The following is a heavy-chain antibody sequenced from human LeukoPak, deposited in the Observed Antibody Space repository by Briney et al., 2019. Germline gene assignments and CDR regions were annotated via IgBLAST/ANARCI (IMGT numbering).Heavy chain of an antibody. J-gene: IGHJ5*02. V-gene: IGHV1-2*02. CDR3: ARVGSSSWYWFDP. D-gene: IGHD6-13*01. CDR2: INPNSGGT. CDR1: GYTFNSYG. Sequence: ASVKVSCKASGYTFNSYGISWVRQAPGQGLEWMGWINPNSGGTNYAQKFQGRVTMTRDTSISTAYMELSRLRSDDTAVYYCARVGSSSWYWFDPWGQGTLVTVSS.